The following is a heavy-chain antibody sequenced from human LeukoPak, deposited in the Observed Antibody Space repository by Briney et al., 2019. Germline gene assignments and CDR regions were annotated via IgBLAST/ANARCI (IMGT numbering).Heavy chain of an antibody. CDR2: IIPILGIA. J-gene: IGHJ3*02. V-gene: IGHV1-69*04. D-gene: IGHD3-9*01. CDR3: ARFEADAFDI. CDR1: GGTFSSYA. Sequence: ASVKVSCKASGGTFSSYAMSWVRQAPGQGLEGMGRIIPILGIANYAQKFQGRVTITADKSTSTAYMELRSLRSDDTAVYYCARFEADAFDIWGQGTMVTVSS.